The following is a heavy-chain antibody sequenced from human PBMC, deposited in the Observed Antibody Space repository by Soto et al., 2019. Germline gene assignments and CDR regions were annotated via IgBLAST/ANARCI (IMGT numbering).Heavy chain of an antibody. D-gene: IGHD2-2*01. CDR3: ARLGVYCSTTRCYGYRSIDV. Sequence: SSETLSLTCTVSGGSISSGPYSWGWIRQPPGEGLEWIGTFHYSESTYYNPSLESRVTISVDTSKNQFSLKVTSVTVADTAVYYCARLGVYCSTTRCYGYRSIDVWGQGTMVTVSS. CDR2: FHYSEST. CDR1: GGSISSGPYS. J-gene: IGHJ6*02. V-gene: IGHV4-39*01.